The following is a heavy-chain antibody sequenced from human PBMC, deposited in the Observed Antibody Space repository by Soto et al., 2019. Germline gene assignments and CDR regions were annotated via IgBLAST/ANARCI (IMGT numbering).Heavy chain of an antibody. V-gene: IGHV4-59*01. CDR2: IYYSGST. CDR1: GGSISSYY. Sequence: SETLSLTCTVSGGSISSYYWSWIRRPPGKGLEWIGYIYYSGSTNYNPSLKSRVTISVDTSKNQFSLKLSSVTAADTAVYYCARVIAAAGYYDYWGQGTLVTVSS. D-gene: IGHD6-13*01. CDR3: ARVIAAAGYYDY. J-gene: IGHJ4*02.